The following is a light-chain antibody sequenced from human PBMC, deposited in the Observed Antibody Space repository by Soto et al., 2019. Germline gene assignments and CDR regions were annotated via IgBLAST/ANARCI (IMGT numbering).Light chain of an antibody. J-gene: IGKJ2*01. CDR1: QSISSW. CDR3: QQYNSYPYT. V-gene: IGKV1-5*03. CDR2: KAS. Sequence: QSISSWLAWYQQKPGKAPKLLIYKASSLESGVPSRFSGSGSGTEFTLTISSLQPDDFATYYCQQYNSYPYTFGQGTKVDIK.